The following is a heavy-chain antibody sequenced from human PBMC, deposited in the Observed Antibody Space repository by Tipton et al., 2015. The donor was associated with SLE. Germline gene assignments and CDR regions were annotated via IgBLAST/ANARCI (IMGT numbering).Heavy chain of an antibody. CDR1: GYSISSGYY. Sequence: TLSLTCAVSGYSISSGYYWGWIRQPPGKGLEWIGSIYHSGSTYYNPSLKSRVTISVDTSKNQFSLKLSSVTAADTAVYYCAGDYGDDAYFDLWGRGTLVTVSS. D-gene: IGHD4-17*01. CDR3: AGDYGDDAYFDL. J-gene: IGHJ2*01. CDR2: IYHSGST. V-gene: IGHV4-38-2*02.